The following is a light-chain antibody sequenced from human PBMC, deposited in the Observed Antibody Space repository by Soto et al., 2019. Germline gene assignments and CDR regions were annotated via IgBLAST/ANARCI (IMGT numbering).Light chain of an antibody. CDR1: QSLLQTNGYTY. V-gene: IGKV2-28*01. Sequence: DIVMTQSPLSLPVTPGEPASISCRSSQSLLQTNGYTYLDWYLQKPGQSPQLLIYLTSIRASGVPDRFSGSGSGTEFTLKISKVEAEDVGVYYCMQSLQTPPWTFGQGTKVDI. CDR3: MQSLQTPPWT. J-gene: IGKJ1*01. CDR2: LTS.